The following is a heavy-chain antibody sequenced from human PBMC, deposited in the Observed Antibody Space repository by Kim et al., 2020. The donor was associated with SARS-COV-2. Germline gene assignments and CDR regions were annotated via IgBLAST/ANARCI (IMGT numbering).Heavy chain of an antibody. CDR1: GFTFSSYW. J-gene: IGHJ6*02. Sequence: GGSLRLSCAASGFTFSSYWMSWVRQAPGKGLEWVANIKQDGREKYYVDSVKGRFTISRDNAKNSLYLQMNSLRAEDTAVYYCARVWAAAAGLRDYYYYYGMAVWGQGTTVTVSS. CDR3: ARVWAAAAGLRDYYYYYGMAV. D-gene: IGHD6-13*01. V-gene: IGHV3-7*01. CDR2: IKQDGREK.